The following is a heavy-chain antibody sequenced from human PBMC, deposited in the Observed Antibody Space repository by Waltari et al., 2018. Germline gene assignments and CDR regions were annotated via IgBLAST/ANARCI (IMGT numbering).Heavy chain of an antibody. CDR1: GCATSSYY. D-gene: IGHD7-27*01. V-gene: IGHV4-59*01. J-gene: IGHJ3*02. CDR2: VYYSGRS. CDR3: ARDGDRCGDALDI. Sequence: QVQLQESCPGVENPAETLSLTCTLSGCATSSYYWSWIRQPSGKGLDWIGYVYYSGRSNYNPSLKSRVTISVDTSKNQFSLKLSSVTAADTAVDYCARDGDRCGDALDIWGQGTMVTVSS.